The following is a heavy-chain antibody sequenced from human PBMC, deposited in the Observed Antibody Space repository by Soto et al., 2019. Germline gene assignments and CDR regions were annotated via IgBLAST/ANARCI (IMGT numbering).Heavy chain of an antibody. V-gene: IGHV1-18*01. CDR1: GYTFTNYG. CDR3: ARVVCSYGSTFDY. J-gene: IGHJ4*02. D-gene: IGHD5-18*01. CDR2: ISAYNGNT. Sequence: ASVKVSCKSSGYTFTNYGISWVRQAPGQGLEWMGWISAYNGNTYYAQNLQGRVTMTTDTSTNTAYMELGSLRSDDTAVYYCARVVCSYGSTFDYWGQGTLVTVSS.